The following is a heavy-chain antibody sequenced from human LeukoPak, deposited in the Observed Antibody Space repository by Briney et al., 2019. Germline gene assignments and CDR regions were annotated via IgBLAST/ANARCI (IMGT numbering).Heavy chain of an antibody. J-gene: IGHJ4*02. CDR3: ARGAMYSSSSTFDY. CDR1: GLTFSTYW. CDR2: TNQEGSEK. D-gene: IGHD6-6*01. V-gene: IGHV3-7*01. Sequence: QPGGSLRLSCAASGLTFSTYWMRWVRQAPGKGLEWVANTNQEGSEKYYVDSVKGRFTISKDNAKNSLYLQMNSLRAEDTAVYYCARGAMYSSSSTFDYWGQGALVTVSS.